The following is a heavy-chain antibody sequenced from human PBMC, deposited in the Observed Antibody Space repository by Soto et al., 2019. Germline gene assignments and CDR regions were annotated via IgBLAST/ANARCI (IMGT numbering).Heavy chain of an antibody. CDR2: IYPGDSDT. J-gene: IGHJ6*02. D-gene: IGHD3-10*01. V-gene: IGHV5-51*03. Sequence: EVPLVQSGAEVKKPGESLKISCKGSGYSFTNYWIGWVRQMPGKGLEWMGIIYPGDSDTRYSPSFQGQVTISADKSISTAYLQWSSLKASDTAMYYCARAMVRGKNYYGVDVWGQGTTVTVSS. CDR1: GYSFTNYW. CDR3: ARAMVRGKNYYGVDV.